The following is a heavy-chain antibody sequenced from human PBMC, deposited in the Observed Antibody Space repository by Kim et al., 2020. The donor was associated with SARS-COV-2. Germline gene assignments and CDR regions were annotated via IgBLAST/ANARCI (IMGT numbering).Heavy chain of an antibody. CDR2: IRSKRYGETT. J-gene: IGHJ4*02. CDR1: GLNFGDYA. V-gene: IGHV3-49*03. Sequence: GGSLRLSCTTSGLNFGDYAMSWNRQAPGKGLEWVAFIRSKRYGETTEYAASVKGRFTISRDDSKRIAYLQMNGLKTEDTAVYYCTSGPYYYDSAAYYHDYWGQGTLVTVSS. D-gene: IGHD3-22*01. CDR3: TSGPYYYDSAAYYHDY.